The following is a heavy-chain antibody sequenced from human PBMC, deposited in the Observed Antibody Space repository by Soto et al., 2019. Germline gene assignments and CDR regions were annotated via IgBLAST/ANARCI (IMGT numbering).Heavy chain of an antibody. J-gene: IGHJ4*02. CDR3: ARVRYCSGGSCHPLDY. V-gene: IGHV4-38-2*01. Sequence: SETLSLTCAVSGYAISSGSYWDWIRQPPGKGLEWIGSIYHSGNTYFNPSLESRVTISVDTSKNQLSLKLSPVTAADTAVYYCARVRYCSGGSCHPLDYWGQGTLVTVSS. D-gene: IGHD2-15*01. CDR2: IYHSGNT. CDR1: GYAISSGSY.